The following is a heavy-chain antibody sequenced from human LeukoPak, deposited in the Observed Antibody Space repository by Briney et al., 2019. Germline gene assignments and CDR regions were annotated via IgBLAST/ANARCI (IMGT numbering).Heavy chain of an antibody. CDR3: TREGEGGRYCSGGGCYRYNYYMDV. Sequence: PGRSLRLSCTASGFTFSDYAMNWVRQAPGKGLEWVAFIRSKPDGGTTEYAASVKGRFTISRDDSKSIVYLQMNSLKTEDTAVYYCTREGEGGRYCSGGGCYRYNYYMDVWGKGTTVTISS. CDR2: IRSKPDGGTT. D-gene: IGHD2-15*01. J-gene: IGHJ6*03. V-gene: IGHV3-49*04. CDR1: GFTFSDYA.